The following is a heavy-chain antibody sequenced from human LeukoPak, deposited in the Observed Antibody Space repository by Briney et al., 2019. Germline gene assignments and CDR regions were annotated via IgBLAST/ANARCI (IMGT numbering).Heavy chain of an antibody. CDR1: GFTFTSSA. J-gene: IGHJ4*02. V-gene: IGHV1-58*02. D-gene: IGHD1-26*01. Sequence: SVKVSCKASGFTFTSSAMQWVRQARGQRLEWIGWIVVGSGNTNYAQKFQERVTITRDMSTSTAYMELSRLRSDDTAVYYCARDPRFCGSLQCWGQGTLVTVSS. CDR3: ARDPRFCGSLQC. CDR2: IVVGSGNT.